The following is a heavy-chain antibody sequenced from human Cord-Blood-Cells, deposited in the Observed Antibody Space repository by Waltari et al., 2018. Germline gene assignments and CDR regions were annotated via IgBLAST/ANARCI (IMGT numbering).Heavy chain of an antibody. Sequence: QLQLQESGPGLVKPSETLSLTCPVSGGSLSSSSYYWGWIRQPPGKGLGWIGSIYYSGSTYYNPALKSRVTISVDTSKNQFSLKLSSVTAADTAVYYCARRRYCSSTSCQGAFDIWGQGTMVTVSS. J-gene: IGHJ3*02. CDR2: IYYSGST. V-gene: IGHV4-39*01. CDR1: GGSLSSSSYY. D-gene: IGHD2-2*01. CDR3: ARRRYCSSTSCQGAFDI.